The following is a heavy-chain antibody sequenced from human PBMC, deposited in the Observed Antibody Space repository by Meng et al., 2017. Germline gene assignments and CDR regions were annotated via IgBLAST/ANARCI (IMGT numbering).Heavy chain of an antibody. V-gene: IGHV7-4-1*02. CDR2: IDTKTGNP. CDR1: GYTLTSYA. D-gene: IGHD2-2*01. Sequence: QVQLGQSGSELRKPGASVKVFCKASGYTLTSYAINWLRQAPGQGLQWMGWIDTKTGNPTYVPGFTGRLVFSLDTSVSTAYLQISGLKADDTAVYYCTRDGYSDCSRTSCFDSWGQGTLVTVSS. J-gene: IGHJ4*02. CDR3: TRDGYSDCSRTSCFDS.